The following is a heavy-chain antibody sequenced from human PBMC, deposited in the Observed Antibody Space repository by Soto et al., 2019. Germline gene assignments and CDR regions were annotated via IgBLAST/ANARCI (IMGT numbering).Heavy chain of an antibody. J-gene: IGHJ6*02. Sequence: QVQLQESGPGLVKPSGTLTLTCAVSGDSISSSYWWSWVRQSPGRGLEWIGETYHVGITNYNPSLKSRVSISVDKSKNQFSLKLTYVTGADTAVYYCARDRGKATFYYNGADVWGQGTTVTVSS. CDR3: ARDRGKATFYYNGADV. CDR1: GDSISSSYW. CDR2: TYHVGIT. V-gene: IGHV4-4*02.